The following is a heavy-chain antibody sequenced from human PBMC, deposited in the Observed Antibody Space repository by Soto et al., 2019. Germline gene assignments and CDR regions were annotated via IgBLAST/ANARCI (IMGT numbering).Heavy chain of an antibody. V-gene: IGHV1-18*01. J-gene: IGHJ4*02. CDR2: ISAYNGNT. CDR3: ARIRDLRFFDWLYFDY. CDR1: GYTFTNYA. D-gene: IGHD3-9*01. Sequence: QVQLVQSGVEVKKPGASVKVSCKASGYTFTNYAIIWVRQAPGQGLEWMGWISAYNGNTNYAQKFQGRVTMTTVTSTTTAYMELRSLRSDDTAVFYCARIRDLRFFDWLYFDYWGQGTLVTVTS.